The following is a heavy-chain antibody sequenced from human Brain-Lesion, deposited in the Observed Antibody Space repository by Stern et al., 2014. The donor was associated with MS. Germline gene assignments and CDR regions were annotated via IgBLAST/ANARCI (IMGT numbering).Heavy chain of an antibody. J-gene: IGHJ6*02. CDR3: ARGRVVPGFQYYATDV. Sequence: QVQLQESGPGLVKPSQTLSLSCTVSGGSISSGGYYWSWIRQPAGKGLEWIGRIFNSGSTSYTPSLKSRVTISIDTSKNQFSLRLNSMTAADTVVYYCARGRVVPGFQYYATDVWGQGTTVIVSS. CDR1: GGSISSGGYY. D-gene: IGHD2-2*01. CDR2: IFNSGST. V-gene: IGHV4-61*02.